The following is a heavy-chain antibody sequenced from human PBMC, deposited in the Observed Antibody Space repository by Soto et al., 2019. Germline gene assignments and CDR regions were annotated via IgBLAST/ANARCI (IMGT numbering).Heavy chain of an antibody. Sequence: QVQLVQSGAEVQKPGSSVKVSCKASGGIFSTYAISWLRQAPGQGLEWMGGIIPLFGTPTYAQRFQGRVTITADESTSTAYMELSRLRSKDTAVYYCARDRDDYGSGNYYNRIAFWGQGPLVTVSS. D-gene: IGHD3-10*01. J-gene: IGHJ4*02. V-gene: IGHV1-69*01. CDR3: ARDRDDYGSGNYYNRIAF. CDR1: GGIFSTYA. CDR2: IIPLFGTP.